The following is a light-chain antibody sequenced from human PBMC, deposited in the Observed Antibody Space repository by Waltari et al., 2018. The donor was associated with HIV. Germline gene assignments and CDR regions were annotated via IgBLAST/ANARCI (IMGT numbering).Light chain of an antibody. CDR3: MQALQTPRT. Sequence: DIVMTQSPLSLPVTPGEPASISCRSSQSLLHSNGYNYLDWYLQKPGQSPQLLISFGSNRASGVPDRFSGSGSGTDFTLKISRVEAEDVGIYYCMQALQTPRTFGQGTKVEI. J-gene: IGKJ1*01. V-gene: IGKV2-28*01. CDR1: QSLLHSNGYNY. CDR2: FGS.